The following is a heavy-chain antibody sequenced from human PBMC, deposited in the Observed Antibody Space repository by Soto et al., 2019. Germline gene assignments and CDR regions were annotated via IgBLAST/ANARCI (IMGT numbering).Heavy chain of an antibody. J-gene: IGHJ4*02. V-gene: IGHV4-59*01. CDR2: IYYSGNT. CDR1: GGSISSSY. CDR3: ARDHPHSYGVYYLDY. Sequence: SETLSLTCTVSGGSISSSYWNWIRQPPGKGLEWIGYIYYSGNTNYNPSLQNRVTISIDTSKNQVSLKVNSVTAADTAVYYCARDHPHSYGVYYLDYWGQGTPVTVSS. D-gene: IGHD5-18*01.